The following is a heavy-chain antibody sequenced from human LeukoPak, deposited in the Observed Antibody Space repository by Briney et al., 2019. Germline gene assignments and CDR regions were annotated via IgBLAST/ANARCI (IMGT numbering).Heavy chain of an antibody. V-gene: IGHV1-69*13. J-gene: IGHJ3*02. Sequence: GASVKVSCKASGGTFSSYAISWVRQAPGQGLEWMGGIIPIFGTANYAQKFQGRVTITADESTSTAHMELSSLRSEDTAVYYCASPLYYYGSGSPNTGEAAFDIWGQGTMVTVSS. CDR3: ASPLYYYGSGSPNTGEAAFDI. CDR2: IIPIFGTA. CDR1: GGTFSSYA. D-gene: IGHD3-10*01.